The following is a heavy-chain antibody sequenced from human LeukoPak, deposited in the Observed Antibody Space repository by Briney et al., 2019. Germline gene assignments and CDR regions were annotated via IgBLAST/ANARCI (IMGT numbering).Heavy chain of an antibody. CDR3: AKRDGYNSNPLKD. V-gene: IGHV3-23*01. CDR1: GFTFSSYA. J-gene: IGHJ4*02. Sequence: GGSLRLSCAVSGFTFSSYAMSWVRQAPGKGLEWVSAISGSGSSTYYADPVKGRFTISRDNSKNTLYLQMNSLRAEDTALYYCAKRDGYNSNPLKDWGQGTLVTVSS. D-gene: IGHD5-24*01. CDR2: ISGSGSST.